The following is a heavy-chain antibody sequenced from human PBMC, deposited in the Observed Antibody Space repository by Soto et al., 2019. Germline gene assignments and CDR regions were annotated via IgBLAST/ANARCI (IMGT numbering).Heavy chain of an antibody. CDR2: ISGSGGST. V-gene: IGHV3-23*01. CDR1: GFTFSSYA. Sequence: PGGSLRLSCAASGFTFSSYAMSWVRQAPGKELEWVSAISGSGGSTYYADSVKGRFTISRDNSKNTLYLQMNSLRAEDTAVYYCAKPSLGRLGYCSGGSCYSWYFDLWGRGTLVTVSS. D-gene: IGHD2-15*01. CDR3: AKPSLGRLGYCSGGSCYSWYFDL. J-gene: IGHJ2*01.